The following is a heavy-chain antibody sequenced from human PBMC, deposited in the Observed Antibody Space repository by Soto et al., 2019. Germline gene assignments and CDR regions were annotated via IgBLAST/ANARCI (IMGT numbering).Heavy chain of an antibody. CDR1: GGSISSGGYY. V-gene: IGHV4-61*08. CDR2: IYYSGST. J-gene: IGHJ4*02. CDR3: ARGSRTDRGYYYRMDYFDY. Sequence: KSSETLSLTCTASGGSISSGGYYWSWIRQHPGKGLEWIGYIYYSGSTNYNPSLKSRVTISVDTSKNQFSLKLSSVTAADTAVYYCARGSRTDRGYYYRMDYFDYWGQGTLVTVSS. D-gene: IGHD3-22*01.